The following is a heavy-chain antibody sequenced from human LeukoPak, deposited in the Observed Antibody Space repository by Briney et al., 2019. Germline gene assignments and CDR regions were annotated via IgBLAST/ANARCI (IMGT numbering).Heavy chain of an antibody. CDR2: INNSGNP. Sequence: PSETLSLTCTVSGGSFSGYYWRWIRQPPGKGREWIGEINNSGNPNYNPSLKSRLTISVDTSRNQLSLKLSSVTAADTGVYYCARGLTHWGQGTLVTVSS. J-gene: IGHJ4*02. CDR1: GGSFSGYY. V-gene: IGHV4-34*01. CDR3: ARGLTH.